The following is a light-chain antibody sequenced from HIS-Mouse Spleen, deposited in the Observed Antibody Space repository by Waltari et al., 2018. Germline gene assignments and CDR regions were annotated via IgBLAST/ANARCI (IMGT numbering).Light chain of an antibody. V-gene: IGLV2-23*03. CDR1: SSDVGSYNL. J-gene: IGLJ2*01. CDR3: CSYAGSSTFEV. CDR2: EGS. Sequence: QSALTQTASVSGSPGQSITISCTGTSSDVGSYNLVSWYQQHPGKAPKLMIYEGSKRPSGVSNRFSGSKSGNTASLTISGLQAEDEADYYCCSYAGSSTFEVFGGGTKLTVL.